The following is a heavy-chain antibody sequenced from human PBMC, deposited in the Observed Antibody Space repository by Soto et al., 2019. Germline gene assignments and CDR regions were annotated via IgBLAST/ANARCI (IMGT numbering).Heavy chain of an antibody. CDR3: AKDLLLWSKYYYYYGMDV. J-gene: IGHJ6*02. CDR2: ISYDGSKE. V-gene: IGHV3-30*18. Sequence: QVQRVESGGGVVQPGRSLRLSCAASGFTFSSYGMHWVRQAPGQGLEWVAVISYDGSKEFYADSVKGRFTISRDNYKNTMYLQMNSLRAEATDLYDCAKDLLLWSKYYYYYGMDVWGQGTTVTVSS. D-gene: IGHD5-18*01. CDR1: GFTFSSYG.